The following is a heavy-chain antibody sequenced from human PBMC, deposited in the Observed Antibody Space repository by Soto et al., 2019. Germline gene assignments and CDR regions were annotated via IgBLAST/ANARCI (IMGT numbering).Heavy chain of an antibody. D-gene: IGHD2-15*01. V-gene: IGHV3-23*01. CDR1: GFTFNTFA. J-gene: IGHJ4*02. Sequence: EVLLLESGGGLVQPGGSLRLSCVVSGFTFNTFAMTWVRQAPGKGLEWVSALSGSGSLSYYGDSVKGRFTISRDNSKNTLYLQMNNLRVDETAVYFCARDRGGALDSWGQGTLVTVSS. CDR2: LSGSGSLS. CDR3: ARDRGGALDS.